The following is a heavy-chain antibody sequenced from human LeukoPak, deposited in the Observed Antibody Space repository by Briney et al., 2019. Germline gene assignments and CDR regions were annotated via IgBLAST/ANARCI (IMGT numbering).Heavy chain of an antibody. CDR2: INPTDGST. D-gene: IGHD3-10*01. Sequence: ASVKVSCKASGYSFRTYNVHWVRQAPGQGLEWMGIINPTDGSTSYAQNFQGRVTVTRDTSTSTVYMELSSLRSEDTAVYYCARDTTYYYGSGSYDGFDYWGQGTLVTVSS. CDR1: GYSFRTYN. V-gene: IGHV1-46*01. J-gene: IGHJ4*02. CDR3: ARDTTYYYGSGSYDGFDY.